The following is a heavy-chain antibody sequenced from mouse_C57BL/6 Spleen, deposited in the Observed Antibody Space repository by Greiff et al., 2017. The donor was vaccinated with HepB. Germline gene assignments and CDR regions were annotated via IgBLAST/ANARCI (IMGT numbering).Heavy chain of an antibody. CDR2: IYPGSGST. Sequence: QVHVKQPGAELVKPGASVKMSCKASGYTFTSYWITWVKQRPGQGLEWIGDIYPGSGSTNYNEKFKSKATLTVDTSSSTAYMQLSSLTSEDSAVYYCAYYGSSHYYAMDYWGQGTSVTVSS. CDR3: AYYGSSHYYAMDY. V-gene: IGHV1-55*01. D-gene: IGHD1-1*01. CDR1: GYTFTSYW. J-gene: IGHJ4*01.